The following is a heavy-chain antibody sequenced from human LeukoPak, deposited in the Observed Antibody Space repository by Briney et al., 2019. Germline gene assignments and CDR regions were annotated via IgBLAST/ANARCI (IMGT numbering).Heavy chain of an antibody. V-gene: IGHV3-7*01. J-gene: IGHJ4*02. CDR2: IKQDGSEK. Sequence: TGGSLRLSCAASGFTFSSYWMSWVRQAPGKGLEWVANIKQDGSEKYYVDSVKGRFTISRDNAKNSLYLQMNSLRAEDTAVYYCASSSSAFRPYPGVIDYWGQGTLVTVSS. CDR3: ASSSSAFRPYPGVIDY. CDR1: GFTFSSYW. D-gene: IGHD6-6*01.